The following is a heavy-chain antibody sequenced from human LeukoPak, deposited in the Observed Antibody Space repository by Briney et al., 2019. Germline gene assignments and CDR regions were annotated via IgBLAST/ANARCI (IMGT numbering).Heavy chain of an antibody. V-gene: IGHV1-69*13. CDR3: ARDRGYSSGWYEFDY. CDR1: GGTFSSYA. J-gene: IGHJ4*02. CDR2: IIPIFGTA. D-gene: IGHD6-19*01. Sequence: SVKVSCKASGGTFSSYAISWVRQAPGQGLEWMGGIIPIFGTANYAQKFQGRVTITADESTSTAYMELSSLRSEDTAVYYCARDRGYSSGWYEFDYWGQGTPVTVSS.